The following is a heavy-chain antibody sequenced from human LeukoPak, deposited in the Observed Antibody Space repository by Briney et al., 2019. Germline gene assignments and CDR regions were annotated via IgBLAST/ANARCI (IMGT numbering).Heavy chain of an antibody. CDR3: AKGAIPYSYGHYHFDY. V-gene: IGHV3-23*01. D-gene: IGHD5-18*01. Sequence: GGSLRLSCAASGFTFSSYAMSWVRQAPGKGLEWVSAISARGTSTYYADSVKGRFTISRDNSKNTMYLQMNSLRAEDTAVYYCAKGAIPYSYGHYHFDYWGQGTLVTVSS. CDR2: ISARGTST. J-gene: IGHJ4*02. CDR1: GFTFSSYA.